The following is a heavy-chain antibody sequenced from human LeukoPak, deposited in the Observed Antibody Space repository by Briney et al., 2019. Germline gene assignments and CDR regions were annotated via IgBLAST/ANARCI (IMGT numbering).Heavy chain of an antibody. D-gene: IGHD5-12*01. Sequence: GSLRLSCAASGSTFSSYNMNWVRQAPGKGLEWISSISLSSGYMYYADSVKGRFTISRDNAKNSLYLQMNSLRAEDTAVYYCARAGLYGGSGLDYWGQGTLVTVSS. J-gene: IGHJ4*02. CDR1: GSTFSSYN. CDR3: ARAGLYGGSGLDY. CDR2: ISLSSGYM. V-gene: IGHV3-21*01.